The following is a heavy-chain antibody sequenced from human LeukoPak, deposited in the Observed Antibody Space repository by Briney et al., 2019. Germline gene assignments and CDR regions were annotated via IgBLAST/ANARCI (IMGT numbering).Heavy chain of an antibody. Sequence: GGSLRLSCAASGITFGNNWMHWVRQGPGEGLVWISRINSDGGGAIYADSVKGRFTVSRDNAKNTLYLQMNSLRAEDTAVYYCARDVPHNSFDTWGQGTLVTVSS. CDR2: INSDGGGA. CDR1: GITFGNNW. CDR3: ARDVPHNSFDT. V-gene: IGHV3-74*01. J-gene: IGHJ5*02.